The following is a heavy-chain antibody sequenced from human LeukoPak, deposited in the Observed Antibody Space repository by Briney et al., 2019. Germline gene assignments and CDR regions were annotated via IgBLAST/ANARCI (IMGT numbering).Heavy chain of an antibody. J-gene: IGHJ5*02. V-gene: IGHV4-61*05. CDR3: ARGLQDIGYDNNWFDT. CDR1: GGSISDNTYY. CDR2: IYYSGST. Sequence: KPSETLSLTCTVSGGSISDNTYYWAWIRQPPGKGLERIGYIYYSGSTNYNPSLKSRVTISLDTSKNQFSLKLTSVTAADTAVYYCARGLQDIGYDNNWFDTWGQGTLVTVSS. D-gene: IGHD5-12*01.